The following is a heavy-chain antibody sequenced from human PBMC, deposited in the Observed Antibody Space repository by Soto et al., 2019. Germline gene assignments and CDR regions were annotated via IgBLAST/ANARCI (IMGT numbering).Heavy chain of an antibody. Sequence: QVQLVQSGAEVKKPGPSVKVSCKASGGTFSTYGINWVRLAPGQGLEWMGWIIPKFGTTKNAQKFQGRVTLTADESTNTAYMELKYLRSEDTAVYFCAREVDPYYGGNSLSLDYWGQGTLVTVSS. CDR3: AREVDPYYGGNSLSLDY. CDR1: GGTFSTYG. D-gene: IGHD4-17*01. CDR2: IIPKFGTT. V-gene: IGHV1-69*13. J-gene: IGHJ4*02.